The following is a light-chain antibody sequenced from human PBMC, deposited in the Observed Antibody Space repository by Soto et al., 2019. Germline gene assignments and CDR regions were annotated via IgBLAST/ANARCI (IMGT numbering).Light chain of an antibody. CDR2: DVS. Sequence: QSVLTQPASVSGSPGQSVTISCTGTSSDVGGYNYVSWYQQHPGKAPKFMIYDVSNRPSGASARFSGSKSGSTASLTIAGVQAEDEADYYCSSYTAGSTPVVFGGGTKLTVL. V-gene: IGLV2-14*01. J-gene: IGLJ2*01. CDR1: SSDVGGYNY. CDR3: SSYTAGSTPVV.